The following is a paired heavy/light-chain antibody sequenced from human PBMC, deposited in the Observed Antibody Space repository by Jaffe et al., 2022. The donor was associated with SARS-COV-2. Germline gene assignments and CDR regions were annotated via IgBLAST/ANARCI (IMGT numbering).Light chain of an antibody. J-gene: IGKJ2*01. CDR3: QQYYDVPYT. V-gene: IGKV4-1*01. CDR1: QSVFSTSTYKNY. CDR2: WAS. Sequence: DIVMTQSPDSLAVSLGERATINCKSSQSVFSTSTYKNYLAWYQQKPGQPPKLLIYWASARESGVPDRFGGSGSGTDFSLTINSLQAEDVAVYYCQQYYDVPYTFGQGTKLDIK.
Heavy chain of an antibody. J-gene: IGHJ4*02. CDR2: ISQSGDST. CDR3: ANDKKLFDN. Sequence: EVQLLESGGGLVQPGGSLRLSCEASGFTFTSYAMSWVRQAPGKGLEWVSAISQSGDSTYYADSVKGRFTIYRDDSKNTLYLHMNSLRVEDTGIYYCANDKKLFDNWGQGTLVTVSP. V-gene: IGHV3-23*01. CDR1: GFTFTSYA.